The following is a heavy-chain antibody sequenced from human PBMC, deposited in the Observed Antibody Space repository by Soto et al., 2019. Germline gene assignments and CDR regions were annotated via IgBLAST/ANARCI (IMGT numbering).Heavy chain of an antibody. CDR3: ANLMILWFGEVSARDYYYGMDV. CDR1: GFTFSSYG. J-gene: IGHJ6*02. Sequence: QVQLVESGGGVVQPGRSLRLSCAASGFTFSSYGMHWVRQAPGKGLEWVAVISYDGSNKYYADSVKGRFTISRDNSKNTLYLQVNSLTAENTAVYYCANLMILWFGEVSARDYYYGMDVWGQETTVTVSS. CDR2: ISYDGSNK. V-gene: IGHV3-30*18. D-gene: IGHD3-10*01.